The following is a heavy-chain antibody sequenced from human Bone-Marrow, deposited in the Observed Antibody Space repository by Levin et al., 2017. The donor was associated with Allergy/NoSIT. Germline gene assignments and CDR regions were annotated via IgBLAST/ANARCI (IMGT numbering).Heavy chain of an antibody. Sequence: LRLSCTVSGGSISSGGYYWSWIRQHPGKGLEWIGYIYYSGSTYYNPSLKSRVTISVDTSKNQFSLKLSSVTAADTAVYYCARGVPDYYGSGSPLDYFDYWGQGTLVTVSS. D-gene: IGHD3-10*01. CDR3: ARGVPDYYGSGSPLDYFDY. CDR1: GGSISSGGYY. V-gene: IGHV4-31*03. J-gene: IGHJ4*02. CDR2: IYYSGST.